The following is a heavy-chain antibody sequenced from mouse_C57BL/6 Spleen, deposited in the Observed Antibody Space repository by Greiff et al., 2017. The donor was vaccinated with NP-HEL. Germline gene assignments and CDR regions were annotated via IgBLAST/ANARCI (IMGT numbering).Heavy chain of an antibody. CDR3: TGRLPLDYYAMDY. D-gene: IGHD2-2*01. V-gene: IGHV1-15*01. J-gene: IGHJ4*01. Sequence: QVQLQQSGAELVRPGASVTLSCKASGYTFTDYEMHWVKQTPVHGLEWIGAIDPETGGTAYNQKFKGKAILTADKSSSTAYMELRSLTSEDSAVYYCTGRLPLDYYAMDYWGQGTSVTVSS. CDR1: GYTFTDYE. CDR2: IDPETGGT.